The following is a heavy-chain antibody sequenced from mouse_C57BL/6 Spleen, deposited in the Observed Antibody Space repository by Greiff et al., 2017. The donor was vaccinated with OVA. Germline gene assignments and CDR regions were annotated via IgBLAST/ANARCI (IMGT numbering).Heavy chain of an antibody. CDR3: ARSDYYGPYWYFDV. Sequence: VQLQQSGPELVKPGASVKMSCKASGYTFTDYNMHWVKQSHGKSLEWIGYINPNNGGTSYNQKFKGKATLTVNKSSSTAYMELRSLTSEDSAVYDGARSDYYGPYWYFDVWGTGTTVTVSS. D-gene: IGHD1-1*01. CDR2: INPNNGGT. CDR1: GYTFTDYN. V-gene: IGHV1-22*01. J-gene: IGHJ1*03.